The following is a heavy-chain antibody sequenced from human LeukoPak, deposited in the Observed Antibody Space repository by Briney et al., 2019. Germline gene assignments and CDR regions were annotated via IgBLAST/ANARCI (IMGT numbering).Heavy chain of an antibody. D-gene: IGHD3-3*02. V-gene: IGHV3-23*01. J-gene: IGHJ5*02. CDR2: ISGSGGST. CDR1: GFTFSSYA. CDR3: AKAVSEERISWFDP. Sequence: PGGSLRLSCAASGFTFSSYAVSWVRQAPGKGLEWVSAISGSGGSTYYADSVKGRFTISRDNSKNTLYLQMNSLRAEDTAVYYCAKAVSEERISWFDPWGQGTLVTVSS.